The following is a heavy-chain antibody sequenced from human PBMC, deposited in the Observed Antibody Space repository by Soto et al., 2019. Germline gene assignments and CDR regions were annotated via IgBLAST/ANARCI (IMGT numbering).Heavy chain of an antibody. CDR1: GGTFSSYA. CDR2: IIPIFGTA. D-gene: IGHD6-13*01. CDR3: ASRIAAAGTRSVYHYYGLAV. V-gene: IGHV1-69*06. J-gene: IGHJ6*04. Sequence: AVKVSCNAPGGTFSSYAISWVRQAPGQGLEWMGGIIPIFGTANYAQKFQGRVTITADKSTSTAYMELSSLRSEDTAVYYCASRIAAAGTRSVYHYYGLAVWGKRNTVTVYS.